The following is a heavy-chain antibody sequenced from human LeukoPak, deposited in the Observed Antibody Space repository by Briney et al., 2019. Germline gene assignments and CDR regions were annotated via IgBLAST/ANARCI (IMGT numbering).Heavy chain of an antibody. J-gene: IGHJ5*02. CDR3: ARGQALQLLWFGELLSDNWFDP. CDR1: GDSINCASCY. CDR2: INHSGST. D-gene: IGHD3-10*01. Sequence: SETLSLTCTVSGDSINCASCYWGWIRQPPGKGLEWIGEINHSGSTNYNPSLKSRVTISVDTSKNQFSLKLSSVTDADTAVYYCARGQALQLLWFGELLSDNWFDPWGQGTLVTVSS. V-gene: IGHV4-39*07.